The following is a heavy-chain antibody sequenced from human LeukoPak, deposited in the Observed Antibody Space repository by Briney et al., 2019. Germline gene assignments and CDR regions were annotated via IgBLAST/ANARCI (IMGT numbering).Heavy chain of an antibody. D-gene: IGHD4-23*01. J-gene: IGHJ4*02. V-gene: IGHV3-21*01. CDR2: ISISSTYI. CDR1: GFTFSSYS. CDR3: ARGSIGGNEGYFDY. Sequence: GGSLRLSCAASGFTFSSYSMNWVRQAPGKGLEWVSSISISSTYIYYADSVKGRFTISRDNAKNSLYLQMNSLRAEDTAVYYCARGSIGGNEGYFDYWGQGTLVTVSS.